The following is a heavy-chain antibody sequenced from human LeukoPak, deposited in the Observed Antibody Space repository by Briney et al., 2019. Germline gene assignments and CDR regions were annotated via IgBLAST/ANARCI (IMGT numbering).Heavy chain of an antibody. D-gene: IGHD3-10*01. J-gene: IGHJ4*02. V-gene: IGHV1-2*02. CDR3: ARDKRGESDY. CDR2: MNPNSGGT. Sequence: ASVKVSCKASGYTFTSYDINWVRQATGQGLEWMGWMNPNSGGTNYAQKFQGRVTMTRDTSISTAYMELSRLRSDDTAVYYCARDKRGESDYWGQGTLVTVSS. CDR1: GYTFTSYD.